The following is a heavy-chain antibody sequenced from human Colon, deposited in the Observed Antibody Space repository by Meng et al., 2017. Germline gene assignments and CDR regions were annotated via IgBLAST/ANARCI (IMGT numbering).Heavy chain of an antibody. D-gene: IGHD3-22*01. J-gene: IGHJ4*02. CDR3: ARDPPSGYYDSSGYDPTPPTLDY. Sequence: GESLKTSCAASGFTFSSYTMHWVRQAPGKGLEWVAIISYDSSVKYYADSVKGRFTISRDSSKNTLYLQMNSLRAEDTAVYYCARDPPSGYYDSSGYDPTPPTLDYWGQGTVVTVSS. V-gene: IGHV3-30*04. CDR2: ISYDSSVK. CDR1: GFTFSSYT.